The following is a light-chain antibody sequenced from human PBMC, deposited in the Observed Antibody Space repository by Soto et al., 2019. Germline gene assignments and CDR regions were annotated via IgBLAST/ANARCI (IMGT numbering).Light chain of an antibody. J-gene: IGLJ2*01. CDR3: VLYMGSGAYVV. Sequence: QAVVTQEPSFSVSPGGTVTLTCGLSSGSVSTSYYPSWYQQTPGQAPRMLIYSTNTRSSGVPDRFSGSILGNKAALTITGAQADDESDYYCVLYMGSGAYVVFGGGTKLIVL. CDR1: SGSVSTSYY. CDR2: STN. V-gene: IGLV8-61*01.